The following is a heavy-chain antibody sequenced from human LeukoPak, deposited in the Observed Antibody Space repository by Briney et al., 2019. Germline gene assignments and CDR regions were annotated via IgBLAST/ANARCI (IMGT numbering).Heavy chain of an antibody. J-gene: IGHJ6*03. CDR1: GESFSGYY. CDR3: ARGVPISPLKYYYGSGTYYMDV. V-gene: IGHV4-34*01. CDR2: ISHHGTT. Sequence: PSETLPLTCAVYGESFSGYYWSWVRQPPGKGLEWVGTISHHGTTKYNPSLKRRVTITLEKSKKKTSLKLTSVTAADTAVYYCARGVPISPLKYYYGSGTYYMDVWGNGTTVTVSS. D-gene: IGHD3-10*01.